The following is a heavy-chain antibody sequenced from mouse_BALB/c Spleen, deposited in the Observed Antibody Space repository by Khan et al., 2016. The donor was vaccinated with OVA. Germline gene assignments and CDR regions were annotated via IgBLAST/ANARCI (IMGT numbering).Heavy chain of an antibody. CDR1: GYTFTSYW. D-gene: IGHD1-1*01. J-gene: IGHJ4*01. Sequence: DLVKPGASVKLSCKASGYTFTSYWINWIKQRPGQGLEWIGRIGPGSSNAYYNDMFKGKATLTVDTYSNTAYIQLSSLSSEDSAVYFCARENDYGRSCYAMDYWGQGTSVTVSA. V-gene: IGHV1S41*01. CDR3: ARENDYGRSCYAMDY. CDR2: IGPGSSNA.